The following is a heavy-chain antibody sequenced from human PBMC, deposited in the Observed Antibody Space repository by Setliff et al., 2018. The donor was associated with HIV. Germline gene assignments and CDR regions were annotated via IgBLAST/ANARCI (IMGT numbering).Heavy chain of an antibody. Sequence: PGGSLRLSCAASGFTFDDYAMYWVRQTPGKGLEWVSSVSWNSGSGSVDYADSVTGRFTISRDNAKNSLYLQMNSLRAEDTALYYCAKPITGDDAFDIWGQGTMVTVSS. CDR3: AKPITGDDAFDI. CDR2: VSWNSGSGSV. J-gene: IGHJ3*02. CDR1: GFTFDDYA. V-gene: IGHV3-9*01.